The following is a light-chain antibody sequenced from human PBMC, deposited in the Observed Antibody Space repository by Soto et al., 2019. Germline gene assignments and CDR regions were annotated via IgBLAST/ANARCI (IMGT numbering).Light chain of an antibody. CDR3: GTWDSSLSAYAV. V-gene: IGLV1-51*01. Sequence: QSVLTQPPSVSAAPGQKVTISCSGSSSNIGNNYVSWYQQLPATAPKLLIYDNNKRPSGIPDRFSGSKSGTSATLGITGLQTGDEADYYCGTWDSSLSAYAVFGGGTQLTVL. CDR1: SSNIGNNY. CDR2: DNN. J-gene: IGLJ7*01.